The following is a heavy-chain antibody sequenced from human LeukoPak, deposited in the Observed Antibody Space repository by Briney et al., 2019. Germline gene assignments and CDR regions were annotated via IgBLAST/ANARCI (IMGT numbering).Heavy chain of an antibody. Sequence: SETLSLTCTVSGGSISSGGYYWSWIRQPPGKGLEWIGYIYHSGSTYYNPSLKSRVTMSLDTSKNQFSLKLRSVTAADTAVYYCARGTMGTDYWGQGTLVTVSS. CDR3: ARGTMGTDY. CDR2: IYHSGST. CDR1: GGSISSGGYY. J-gene: IGHJ4*02. V-gene: IGHV4-30-2*01. D-gene: IGHD4/OR15-4a*01.